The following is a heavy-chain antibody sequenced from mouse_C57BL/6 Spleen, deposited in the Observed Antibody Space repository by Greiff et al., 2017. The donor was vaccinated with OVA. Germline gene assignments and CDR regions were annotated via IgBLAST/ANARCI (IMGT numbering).Heavy chain of an antibody. J-gene: IGHJ2*01. Sequence: EVQLQQSGPGLVKPSQSLSLTCSVTGYSITSGYYWNWIRQFPGNKLEWMGYISYDGSNNYNPSLKNRISITRDTSKNQFFLKLNSVTTEDTATYYCAREYSNYRYFDYWGQGTTLTVSS. V-gene: IGHV3-6*01. D-gene: IGHD2-5*01. CDR1: GYSITSGYY. CDR2: ISYDGSN. CDR3: AREYSNYRYFDY.